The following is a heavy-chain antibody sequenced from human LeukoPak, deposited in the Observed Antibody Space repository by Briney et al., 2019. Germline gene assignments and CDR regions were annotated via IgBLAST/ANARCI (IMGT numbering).Heavy chain of an antibody. Sequence: ASVKVSCKASGYTFTGYYMHWVRQAPGQGLEWMGWINPNSGDTNYAQKFQGRVTMTRDTSTSTVYMELSSLRSEDTAVYYCARGSSPKISGYWYFDLWGRGTLITVSS. J-gene: IGHJ2*01. CDR3: ARGSSPKISGYWYFDL. CDR1: GYTFTGYY. CDR2: INPNSGDT. V-gene: IGHV1-2*02. D-gene: IGHD6-13*01.